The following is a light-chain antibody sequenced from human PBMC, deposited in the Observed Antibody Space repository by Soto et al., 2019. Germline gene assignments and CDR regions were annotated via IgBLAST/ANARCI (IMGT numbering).Light chain of an antibody. CDR2: EAS. CDR1: HDISTY. V-gene: IGKV1-9*01. CDR3: QQLNTLPFT. Sequence: DIQLNQSPSLLSASVGDRVTITCRASHDISTYLAWYQQKPGKAPKLMIYEASTLQSGVPSRFSGSGSGTEFTLTISGLLPEDFATYHCQQLNTLPFTFGQGTLLEI. J-gene: IGKJ5*01.